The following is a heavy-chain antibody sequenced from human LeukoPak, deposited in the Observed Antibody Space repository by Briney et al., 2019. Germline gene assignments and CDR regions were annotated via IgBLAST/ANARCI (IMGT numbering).Heavy chain of an antibody. V-gene: IGHV3-30-3*01. J-gene: IGHJ6*02. Sequence: GRSLRLSCAASGFTFSSYAMHWVRQAPGKGLEWVAVISYDGSNKYYADSVKGRFTISRDNSKNTLYLRMNSLRAEDTAVYYCARDMSPYGGNRYYYYYGMDVWGQGTTVTVSS. CDR1: GFTFSSYA. D-gene: IGHD4-23*01. CDR3: ARDMSPYGGNRYYYYYGMDV. CDR2: ISYDGSNK.